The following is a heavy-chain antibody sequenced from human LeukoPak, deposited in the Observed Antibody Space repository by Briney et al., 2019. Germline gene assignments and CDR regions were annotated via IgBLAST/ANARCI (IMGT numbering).Heavy chain of an antibody. CDR2: IFPSDSDT. D-gene: IGHD2-2*01. V-gene: IGHV5-51*01. CDR3: ARIKGPGSMGYMDV. CDR1: GYTFPIYW. J-gene: IGHJ6*03. Sequence: GESLKISCKGSGYTFPIYWIAWVRQTPGKGLEWMGIIFPSDSDTRYSPSFRGQVTISVDKSISTAYLEWRGLKASDTAMYYRARIKGPGSMGYMDVWGEGTTVTVSS.